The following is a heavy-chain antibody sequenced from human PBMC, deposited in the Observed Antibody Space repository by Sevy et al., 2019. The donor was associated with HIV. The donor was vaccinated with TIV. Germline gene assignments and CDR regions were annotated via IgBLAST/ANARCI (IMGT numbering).Heavy chain of an antibody. D-gene: IGHD5-12*01. J-gene: IGHJ6*02. CDR3: AGDSYSGYVNYYHGMDV. CDR2: ISSRSSDK. Sequence: GSLRLSCAASGSIFSSYYMNWVRQAPGKGLEWVSSISSRSSDKYYADSVKGRFTISRDNAKKSLYLQMNSLTAEDTAVYYCAGDSYSGYVNYYHGMDVWGQGTTVTVSS. V-gene: IGHV3-21*01. CDR1: GSIFSSYY.